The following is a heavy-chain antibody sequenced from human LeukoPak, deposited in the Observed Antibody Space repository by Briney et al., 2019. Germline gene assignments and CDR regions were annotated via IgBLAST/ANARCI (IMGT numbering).Heavy chain of an antibody. CDR1: GGSISSYY. Sequence: SETLSLTCTVSGGSISSYYWSWIRQPPRKGLEWIGSIYHNGNTYYNPSLKSRVTISVDTSKNEFSLKLSSVTAADTAVYYCARAYHSSWYLNWFDPWGQGTLVTVSS. D-gene: IGHD6-13*01. J-gene: IGHJ5*02. CDR2: IYHNGNT. CDR3: ARAYHSSWYLNWFDP. V-gene: IGHV4-38-2*02.